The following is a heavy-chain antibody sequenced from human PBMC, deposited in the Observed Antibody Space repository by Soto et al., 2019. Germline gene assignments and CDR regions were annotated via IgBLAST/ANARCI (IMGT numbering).Heavy chain of an antibody. D-gene: IGHD2-2*01. CDR1: GFTFSTHS. Sequence: GGSLRLSCAASGFTFSTHSMNWVRQAPGKGLEWISYITSSSVTMYADSVKGRFTISRDNAKNSLYLQMNSLRAEDTAVYFCVGEVGFQLIYWGQGTLVTVS. J-gene: IGHJ4*02. CDR2: ITSSSVT. CDR3: VGEVGFQLIY. V-gene: IGHV3-48*01.